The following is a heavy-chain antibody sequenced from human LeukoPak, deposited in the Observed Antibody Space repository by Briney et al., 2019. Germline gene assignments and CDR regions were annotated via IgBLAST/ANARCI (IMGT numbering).Heavy chain of an antibody. CDR3: ARLSLGY. D-gene: IGHD3-16*02. Sequence: PSETLSLTCTVSGGSISSSSYYWGWIRQPPGKGLEWIGSIYYSGSTYYNPSLKSRVTISVDTSKNQFSLKLSSVTAADTAVYYCARLSLGYWGQGTLVTVSS. CDR2: IYYSGST. V-gene: IGHV4-39*01. CDR1: GGSISSSSYY. J-gene: IGHJ4*02.